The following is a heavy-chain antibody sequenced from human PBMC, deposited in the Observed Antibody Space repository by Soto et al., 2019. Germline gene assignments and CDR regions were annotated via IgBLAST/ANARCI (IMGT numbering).Heavy chain of an antibody. D-gene: IGHD3-3*02. Sequence: GEYLKISCKGVGYKFGSAWIGWVRQMPGKGLEWMGIIKPGTSDIRYSPSCRGHDTISADEAVSTAYLQWSSLKAADTAMYYCARQLSHICDSWGQGTLVTVSS. V-gene: IGHV5-51*01. J-gene: IGHJ4*02. CDR3: ARQLSHICDS. CDR2: IKPGTSDI. CDR1: GYKFGSAW.